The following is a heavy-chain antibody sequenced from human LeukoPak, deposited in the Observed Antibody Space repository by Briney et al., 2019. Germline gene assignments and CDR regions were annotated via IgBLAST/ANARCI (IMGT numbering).Heavy chain of an antibody. Sequence: GGSLRLSCAASGFTFEDYTMHWVRQAPGKGLEWVSGINWNGGSTYYADSVKGRFIISRDNSKNSLYLQMNSLRAEDTAVYYCAREHSSSWLNAEYFQHWGQGTLVTVSS. V-gene: IGHV3-20*04. CDR1: GFTFEDYT. CDR2: INWNGGST. J-gene: IGHJ1*01. CDR3: AREHSSSWLNAEYFQH. D-gene: IGHD6-13*01.